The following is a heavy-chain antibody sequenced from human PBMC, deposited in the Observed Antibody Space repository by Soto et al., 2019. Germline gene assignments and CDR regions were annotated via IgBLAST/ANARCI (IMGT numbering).Heavy chain of an antibody. CDR3: AKQVDTSAVNLAKGYLDY. Sequence: GGSLRLSCAASGFTFSTYTMTWVRQAPGMGLEWVSAVSGSGDRTFYTDSVRGRFSISRDNHKNTLYLQMSSLRDEDTAVYFCAKQVDTSAVNLAKGYLDYWGQGTLVTVSS. J-gene: IGHJ4*02. CDR1: GFTFSTYT. D-gene: IGHD5-18*01. CDR2: VSGSGDRT. V-gene: IGHV3-23*01.